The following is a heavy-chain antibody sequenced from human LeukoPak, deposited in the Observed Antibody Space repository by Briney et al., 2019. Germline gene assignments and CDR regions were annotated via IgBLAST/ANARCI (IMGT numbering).Heavy chain of an antibody. V-gene: IGHV4-59*08. CDR3: AGQDSGYDTILDY. Sequence: SDTLSLTCTLCGGSISSYYGRWIRHPPGKGLEWIGYIYYSGSTNYNPSLKSRVTISVDTSKNQFSLKLSSVTAADTAVYYCAGQDSGYDTILDYWGQGTLVTVSS. D-gene: IGHD5-12*01. J-gene: IGHJ4*02. CDR1: GGSISSYY. CDR2: IYYSGST.